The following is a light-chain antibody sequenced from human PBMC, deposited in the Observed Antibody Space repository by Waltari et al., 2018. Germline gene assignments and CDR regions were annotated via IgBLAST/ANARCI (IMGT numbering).Light chain of an antibody. CDR1: QSISSW. Sequence: DTQMTQSPSSLSASIGDRATFTCRAIQSISSWLAWYTQKPGKAHKLLISKASTLASGVPSRFSRSGAGTEFTLTISCLQPDNFATYYCQQYTSFSLTFGGGTTVEIK. CDR3: QQYTSFSLT. V-gene: IGKV1-5*03. CDR2: KAS. J-gene: IGKJ4*02.